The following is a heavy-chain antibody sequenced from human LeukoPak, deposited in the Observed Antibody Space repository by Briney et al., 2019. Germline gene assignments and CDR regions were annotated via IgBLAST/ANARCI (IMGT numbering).Heavy chain of an antibody. D-gene: IGHD4-11*01. CDR1: GGPFRGYY. CDR3: ARGGHSNHDPFDY. V-gene: IGHV4-34*01. CDR2: ISQFGST. Sequence: SETLSLTCDVLGGPFRGYYWSWIRQPPGRRLEWIGEISQFGSTDYNPSLKSRVTISVDTSRGRFSLKVTSVTAADTAVYYCARGGHSNHDPFDYWGQGTLVTVSS. J-gene: IGHJ4*02.